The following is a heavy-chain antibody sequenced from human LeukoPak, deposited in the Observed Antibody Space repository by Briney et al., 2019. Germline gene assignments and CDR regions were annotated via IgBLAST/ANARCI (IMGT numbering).Heavy chain of an antibody. D-gene: IGHD3-10*01. V-gene: IGHV4-38-2*02. Sequence: SETLSLTCTVSGYSISSGYYWGWIRQPPGKGLEWIGSIYHSGSTYYNPSLKSRVTISVDTSKNQFSLKLSSVTAADTAVYYCARVLWFGELLKDAFDIWGQGTMVTVSS. CDR3: ARVLWFGELLKDAFDI. CDR2: IYHSGST. J-gene: IGHJ3*02. CDR1: GYSISSGYY.